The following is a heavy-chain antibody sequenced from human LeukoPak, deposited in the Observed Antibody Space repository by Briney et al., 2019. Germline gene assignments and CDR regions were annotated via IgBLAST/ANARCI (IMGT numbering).Heavy chain of an antibody. CDR3: ARPGVGATSGNDAFDI. CDR2: IYQIRNT. V-gene: IGHV4-38-2*01. CDR1: GFSISGGYF. D-gene: IGHD1-26*01. Sequence: SETLSLTCAVSGFSISGGYFWGWVRPPPGKGLEWIGNIYQIRNTYYNPSLKSRVTISVDTSKNQFSLRLSSVIAADTAVYYRARPGVGATSGNDAFDIWGQGTMVTVSS. J-gene: IGHJ3*02.